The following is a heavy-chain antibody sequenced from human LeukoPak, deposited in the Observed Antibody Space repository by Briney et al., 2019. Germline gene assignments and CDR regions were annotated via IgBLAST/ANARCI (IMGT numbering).Heavy chain of an antibody. Sequence: ASVKVSCKASGGTFSSYAISWVRQAPGQGLEWMGGIIPIFGTANYAQKFQGRVTITADESTSTAYMELRSLRSVDTAVYYCARDYYDSSGYSPDLDYWGQGTLVTVSS. J-gene: IGHJ4*02. V-gene: IGHV1-69*13. CDR1: GGTFSSYA. CDR2: IIPIFGTA. CDR3: ARDYYDSSGYSPDLDY. D-gene: IGHD3-22*01.